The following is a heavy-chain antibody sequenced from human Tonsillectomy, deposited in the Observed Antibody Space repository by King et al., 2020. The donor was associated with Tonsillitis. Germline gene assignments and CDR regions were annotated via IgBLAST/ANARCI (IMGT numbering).Heavy chain of an antibody. Sequence: VQLVESGGNLIQPGGSLRLSCATSGFTFSSYDMNWVRQAPGKGLEWGSYISSSGNTIYYANSVKGRFTISRDNAKKSLYLQMNSLGAEDTATYYCAREVDLVLNYWGQGTLVTVSS. V-gene: IGHV3-48*03. CDR1: GFTFSSYD. CDR2: ISSSGNTI. D-gene: IGHD3-9*01. J-gene: IGHJ4*02. CDR3: AREVDLVLNY.